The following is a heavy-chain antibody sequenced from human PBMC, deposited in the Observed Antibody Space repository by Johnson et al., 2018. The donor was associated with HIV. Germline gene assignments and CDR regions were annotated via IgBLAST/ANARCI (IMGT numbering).Heavy chain of an antibody. D-gene: IGHD6-13*01. Sequence: VQLVESGGGVVQPGRSLRLSCAASGFTFSSYAMHWVRQAPGKGLEWVAVISYDGSDKYYADSVKGRFTISRDNSKNTLYLQMNSLKIEDTAVYYCTTDPDSSSWYRDAFDIWGQGTMVTVSS. CDR3: TTDPDSSSWYRDAFDI. CDR2: ISYDGSDK. J-gene: IGHJ3*02. V-gene: IGHV3-30*04. CDR1: GFTFSSYA.